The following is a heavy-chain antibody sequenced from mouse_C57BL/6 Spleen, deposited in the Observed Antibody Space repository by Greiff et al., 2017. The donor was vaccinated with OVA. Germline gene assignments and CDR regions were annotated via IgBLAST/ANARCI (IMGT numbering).Heavy chain of an antibody. D-gene: IGHD2-4*01. Sequence: QVQLQQSGAELVKPGASVKISCKASGYAFSSYWMNWVKQRPGKGLEWIGQIYPGDGDPNYNGKFKGKATLTADKSSSTAYMQLSSLTSEDAASYFCARIYDNGLGYFDYWGQGTTLTVSS. CDR3: ARIYDNGLGYFDY. CDR2: IYPGDGDP. V-gene: IGHV1-80*01. J-gene: IGHJ2*01. CDR1: GYAFSSYW.